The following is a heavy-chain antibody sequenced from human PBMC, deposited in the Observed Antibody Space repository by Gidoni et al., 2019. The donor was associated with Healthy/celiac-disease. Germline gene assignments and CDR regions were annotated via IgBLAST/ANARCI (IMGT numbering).Heavy chain of an antibody. CDR1: GYTFTSYD. CDR2: MNPNSGNT. V-gene: IGHV1-8*01. J-gene: IGHJ3*02. Sequence: QVQLVQSGAEVKKPGASVKVSCKASGYTFTSYDINWVRQSTGQGLEWMGWMNPNSGNTGYAQKFQGRVTMTRNTSISTAYMELSSLRSEDTAVYYCARGCLLLLNDAFDIWGQGTMVTVSS. D-gene: IGHD2-8*01. CDR3: ARGCLLLLNDAFDI.